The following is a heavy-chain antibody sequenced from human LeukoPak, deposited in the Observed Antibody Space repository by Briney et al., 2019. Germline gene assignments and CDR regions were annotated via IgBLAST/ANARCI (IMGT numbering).Heavy chain of an antibody. V-gene: IGHV1-2*02. D-gene: IGHD3-3*01. CDR2: INPNSGGT. J-gene: IGHJ3*02. CDR3: ARVNTIFGVVPADAFDI. Sequence: ASVKVCCKASGYTFTGYYMHWVRQAPGQGLEWMRWINPNSGGTNYAQKFQGRVTMTRDTSISTAYMELSRLRSDDTAVYYCARVNTIFGVVPADAFDIWGQGTVVTVSS. CDR1: GYTFTGYY.